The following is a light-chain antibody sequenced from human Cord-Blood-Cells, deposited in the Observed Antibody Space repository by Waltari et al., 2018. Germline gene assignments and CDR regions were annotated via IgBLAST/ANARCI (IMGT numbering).Light chain of an antibody. CDR3: QQYYSTPT. Sequence: DIVMTQPPDSLAVSMGERATINCKSSQSVLYSSNNKNYLAWYQQKPGQPPKLLIYWASTRESGVPDRFCGRGSGTDFTLTISSLQAEDVAVYYCQQYYSTPTFGQGTKVEIK. J-gene: IGKJ1*01. CDR2: WAS. CDR1: QSVLYSSNNKNY. V-gene: IGKV4-1*01.